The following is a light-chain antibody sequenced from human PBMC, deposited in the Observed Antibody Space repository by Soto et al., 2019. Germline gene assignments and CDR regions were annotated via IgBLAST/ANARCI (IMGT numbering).Light chain of an antibody. Sequence: QSALTQRPSASGSPGQSVTISCTGTSSDVGAYKYVSWYQQHAGKAPKLVIYEVTKRPSGVPDRFSGSKSANTASLTVSGLQAEDEADYYCSSFASSNTWVFGGGTKLTVL. J-gene: IGLJ3*02. V-gene: IGLV2-8*01. CDR3: SSFASSNTWV. CDR1: SSDVGAYKY. CDR2: EVT.